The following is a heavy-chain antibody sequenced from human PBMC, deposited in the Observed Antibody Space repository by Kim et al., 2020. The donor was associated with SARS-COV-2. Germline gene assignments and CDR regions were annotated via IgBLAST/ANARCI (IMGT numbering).Heavy chain of an antibody. V-gene: IGHV1-46*01. D-gene: IGHD3-16*01. Sequence: QKFQGRVTMTRDTSTSTVYMELSSLRSEDTAVYYCARDRGGGWAMGFDYWGQGTLVTVSS. J-gene: IGHJ4*02. CDR3: ARDRGGGWAMGFDY.